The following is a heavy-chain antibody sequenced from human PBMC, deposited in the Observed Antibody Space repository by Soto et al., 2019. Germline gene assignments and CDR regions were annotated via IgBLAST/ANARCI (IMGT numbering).Heavy chain of an antibody. CDR2: IWYDGSNK. CDR3: ARRDTYYYGSGSYGFADY. CDR1: GFTFSSYG. J-gene: IGHJ4*02. Sequence: QVQLVESGGGVVQPGRSLRLSCAASGFTFSSYGMHWVRQAPGKGLEWVAVIWYDGSNKYYADSVKGRFTISRDNSKNTLYLQMNSLRAEDMAVYYCARRDTYYYGSGSYGFADYWGQGTLVTVSS. D-gene: IGHD3-10*01. V-gene: IGHV3-33*01.